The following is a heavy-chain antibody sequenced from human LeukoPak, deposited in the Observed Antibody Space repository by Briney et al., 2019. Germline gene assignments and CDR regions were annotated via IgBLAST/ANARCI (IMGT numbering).Heavy chain of an antibody. CDR1: GFTFAIYD. CDR3: AKIGQQWLIPEES. CDR2: IRASFTP. Sequence: GGSLRLSCAASGFTFAIYDMNWVREAPGKGLEWGSVIRASFTPYYAEAVKGRFTISRDNSKNTLYLEMDALRAEDTAVYYWAKIGQQWLIPEESWGQGTLVTVSS. V-gene: IGHV3-23*01. D-gene: IGHD6-19*01. J-gene: IGHJ5*02.